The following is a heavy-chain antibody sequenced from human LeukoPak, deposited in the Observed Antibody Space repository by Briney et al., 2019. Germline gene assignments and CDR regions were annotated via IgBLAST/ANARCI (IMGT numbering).Heavy chain of an antibody. CDR1: GGSLSARY. J-gene: IGHJ3*02. CDR2: IHYSGSS. CDR3: ARHLTVTGYGNDAFDI. V-gene: IGHV4-59*08. Sequence: SETLSLTCTVSGGSLSARYWGWIRQPPGKGLEWIGYIHYSGSSSHNPSLKSRVTMSVDTSKNHFSLKLSSVTAADTAVYYCARHLTVTGYGNDAFDIWGQGTKVTVSS. D-gene: IGHD3-9*01.